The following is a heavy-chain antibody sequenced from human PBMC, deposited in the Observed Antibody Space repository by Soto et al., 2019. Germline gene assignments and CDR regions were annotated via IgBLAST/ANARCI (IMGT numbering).Heavy chain of an antibody. CDR3: AILPTVTTTSDY. CDR2: VSYDGRSK. V-gene: IGHV3-30*03. CDR1: GFSFTSFG. J-gene: IGHJ4*02. D-gene: IGHD4-17*01. Sequence: GGSLRLSCAASGFSFTSFGIHWVRQAPGKGLEWVALVSYDGRSKFFSDSVKGRFAISRDNSKKTVYLEMNSLTTEDTAVYYCAILPTVTTTSDYWGQGTLVTV.